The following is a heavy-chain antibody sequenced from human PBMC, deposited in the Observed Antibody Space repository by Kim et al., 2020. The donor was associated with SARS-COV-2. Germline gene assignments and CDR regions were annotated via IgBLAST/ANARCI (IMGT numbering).Heavy chain of an antibody. Sequence: SETLSLTCAVYGGSFSGYYWSWIRQPPGKGLEWIGEINHSGSTNYNPSLKSRVTISVDTSKNQFSLKLSSVTAADTAVYYCARGRKSGSYYSSGFDYWGQGTLVTVSS. CDR1: GGSFSGYY. J-gene: IGHJ4*02. CDR3: ARGRKSGSYYSSGFDY. D-gene: IGHD1-26*01. V-gene: IGHV4-34*01. CDR2: INHSGST.